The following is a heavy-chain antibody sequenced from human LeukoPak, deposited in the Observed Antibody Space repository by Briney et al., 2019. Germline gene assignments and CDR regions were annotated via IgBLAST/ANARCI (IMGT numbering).Heavy chain of an antibody. D-gene: IGHD6-13*01. CDR2: ISGSGGST. Sequence: GGSLRLSCAASGFTFSSYAMSWVRQAPGKGLEWVSAISGSGGSTYYADSVKGRFAISRDNSKNTLYLQMNSLRAEDTTVYYCAKGPPFLSSSGNNDYWGQGTLVTVSS. V-gene: IGHV3-23*01. CDR1: GFTFSSYA. CDR3: AKGPPFLSSSGNNDY. J-gene: IGHJ4*02.